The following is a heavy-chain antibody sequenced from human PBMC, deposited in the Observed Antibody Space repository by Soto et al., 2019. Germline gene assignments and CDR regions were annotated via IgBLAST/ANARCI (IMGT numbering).Heavy chain of an antibody. Sequence: ETLSLTCTVSGGSISNFYWSWIRQPPGKGLEWIGYVYYTGSTSYNPSLKRRITVNPDTSKNQFSLQLNSVTPEDTAVYYCARGSWDDVTGHYYMDVWGKGTTVTVSS. V-gene: IGHV4-59*12. CDR1: GGSISNFY. D-gene: IGHD1-1*01. J-gene: IGHJ6*03. CDR3: ARGSWDDVTGHYYMDV. CDR2: VYYTGST.